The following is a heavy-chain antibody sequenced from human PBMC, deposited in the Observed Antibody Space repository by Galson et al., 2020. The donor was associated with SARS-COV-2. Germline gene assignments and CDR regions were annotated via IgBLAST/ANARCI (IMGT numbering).Heavy chain of an antibody. V-gene: IGHV4-59*01. CDR2: ISYSGST. CDR3: ARDPAPLYGDNYYYGLDV. J-gene: IGHJ6*02. Sequence: ETSATLSLTCSVYDAPMSSYYWSWIRQTPGKGLEWIGYISYSGSTTYNPSLRSRVTISVDLSKNQLSLKVTSVTAADTAVYYCARDPAPLYGDNYYYGLDVWGRGTTVTVSS. CDR1: DAPMSSYY. D-gene: IGHD4-17*01.